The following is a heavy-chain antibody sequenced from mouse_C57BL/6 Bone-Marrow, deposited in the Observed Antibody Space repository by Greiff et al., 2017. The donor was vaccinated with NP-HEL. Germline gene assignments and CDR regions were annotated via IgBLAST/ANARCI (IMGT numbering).Heavy chain of an antibody. V-gene: IGHV1-82*01. CDR3: ARWIYYYGSSYGNWYFDV. J-gene: IGHJ1*03. D-gene: IGHD1-1*01. CDR2: IYPGDGDT. CDR1: GYAFSSSW. Sequence: VQVVESGPELVKPGASVKISCKASGYAFSSSWMNWVKQRPGKGLEWIGRIYPGDGDTNYNGKFKGKATLTADKSSSTAYMQLSSLTSEDSAVYFYARWIYYYGSSYGNWYFDVWGTGTTVTVSS.